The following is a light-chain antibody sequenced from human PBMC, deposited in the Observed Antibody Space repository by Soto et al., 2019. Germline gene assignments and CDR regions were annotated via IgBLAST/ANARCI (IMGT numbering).Light chain of an antibody. V-gene: IGKV3-11*01. CDR2: DAS. J-gene: IGKJ2*01. CDR3: QQRSSGYT. CDR1: QSVSSY. Sequence: EIVLTQSPATLSLSPGERATLSCRASQSVSSYLAWYQQKPGQAPRLLIYDASTRATGIPARFSGSGSGTDFTLTISRQDPEYVAVYYCQQRSSGYTFGQGTKLEIK.